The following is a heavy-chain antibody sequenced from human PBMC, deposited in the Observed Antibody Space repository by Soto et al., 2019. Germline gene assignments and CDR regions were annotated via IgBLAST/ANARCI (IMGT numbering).Heavy chain of an antibody. J-gene: IGHJ3*02. CDR3: ARVPRSGWYYDAFDI. CDR1: GGTFSSYT. CDR2: IIPILGIA. D-gene: IGHD6-19*01. Sequence: ASVKVSCKASGGTFSSYTISWVRQAPGQGLEWMGRIIPILGIANYAQKFQGRVTMTANNSTSTAYMELSSLRSEDTAVYYCARVPRSGWYYDAFDIWGQGTMVTVSS. V-gene: IGHV1-69*02.